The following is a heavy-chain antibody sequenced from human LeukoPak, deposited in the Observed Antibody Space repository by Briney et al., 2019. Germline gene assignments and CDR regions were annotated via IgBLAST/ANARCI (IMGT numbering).Heavy chain of an antibody. Sequence: PGGSLRLSCAASGFTFSSYWRSWVRQAPGKGLEWVANIKQDGSEKYYVDSVKGRFTISRDNAKNSLYLQMNSLRAEDTAVYYCAREAFLGYCSGGSCYRSLGYYGMDVWGQGTTVTVSS. CDR3: AREAFLGYCSGGSCYRSLGYYGMDV. D-gene: IGHD2-15*01. CDR1: GFTFSSYW. J-gene: IGHJ6*02. CDR2: IKQDGSEK. V-gene: IGHV3-7*01.